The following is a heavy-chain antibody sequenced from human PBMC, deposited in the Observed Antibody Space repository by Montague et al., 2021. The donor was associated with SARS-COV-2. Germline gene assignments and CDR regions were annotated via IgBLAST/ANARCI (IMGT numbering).Heavy chain of an antibody. J-gene: IGHJ6*03. Sequence: SETLSLTCAVYGGSFSGHYWSWIRQPPGKGLEWMGEINNSGSTNYNPSLKSRVTISVDTSKNQFSLKLHSVTAADTAVYYCARGRIEVSMIVVVLTGASYYMDVWGKGTTVTVSS. D-gene: IGHD3-22*01. CDR1: GGSFSGHY. V-gene: IGHV4-34*01. CDR3: ARGRIEVSMIVVVLTGASYYMDV. CDR2: INNSGST.